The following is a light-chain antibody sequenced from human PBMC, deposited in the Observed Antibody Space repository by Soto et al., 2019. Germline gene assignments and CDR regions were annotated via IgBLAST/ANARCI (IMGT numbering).Light chain of an antibody. CDR3: QQYNNWPGT. CDR1: QSVSSK. J-gene: IGKJ1*01. CDR2: GAS. V-gene: IGKV3-15*01. Sequence: EIVLTQSPGTLSESPGERATLSCRASQSVSSKLAWYQQKPGQAPRLLFYGASTGATGIPARFSGSGSETEFTLSISSLQSEDFAVYYCQQYNNWPGTFGQGTKV.